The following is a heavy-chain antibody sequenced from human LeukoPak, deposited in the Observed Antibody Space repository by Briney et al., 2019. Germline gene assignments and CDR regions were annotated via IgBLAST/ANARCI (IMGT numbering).Heavy chain of an antibody. D-gene: IGHD5-18*01. V-gene: IGHV3-53*01. J-gene: IGHJ4*02. CDR3: ASGKETSMAQGY. CDR1: GFTVSSNY. Sequence: PGGSLRLSCAVSGFTVSSNYMTWVRQAPGKGLEWVSVIYSGGSTYYADSVKGRFTISRDISKNTVDLQLNSLRAEDTAVYYRASGKETSMAQGYWGQGTLVTVSS. CDR2: IYSGGST.